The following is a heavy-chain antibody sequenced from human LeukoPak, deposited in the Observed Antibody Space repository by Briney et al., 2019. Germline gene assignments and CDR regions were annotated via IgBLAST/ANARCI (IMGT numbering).Heavy chain of an antibody. CDR2: ITGDGGGT. CDR1: GFTFRNYV. Sequence: GGSLRLSCAASGFTFRNYVMSWVRQTPEKGLEWVSAITGDGGGTNHADSVKGRFTIFRDNSKNTLYLQMNSLRAEDTAVYYCAKEASSGNFVTIDCWGQGALVTVSS. D-gene: IGHD1-26*01. CDR3: AKEASSGNFVTIDC. V-gene: IGHV3-23*01. J-gene: IGHJ4*02.